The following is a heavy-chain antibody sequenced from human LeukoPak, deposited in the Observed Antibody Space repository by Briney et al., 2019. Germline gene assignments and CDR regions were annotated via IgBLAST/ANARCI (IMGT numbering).Heavy chain of an antibody. Sequence: GASVKVSRKASGHTFTGYYVYWVRQARGQGLEWMGWMNPNVGGANFPQKFQGRVTVTSDPAISAAYMELRRLRSDDTAVYYCARGVFGESLESWGQGTLVTVSS. V-gene: IGHV1-2*02. CDR3: ARGVFGESLES. CDR2: MNPNVGGA. J-gene: IGHJ4*02. D-gene: IGHD3-10*02. CDR1: GHTFTGYY.